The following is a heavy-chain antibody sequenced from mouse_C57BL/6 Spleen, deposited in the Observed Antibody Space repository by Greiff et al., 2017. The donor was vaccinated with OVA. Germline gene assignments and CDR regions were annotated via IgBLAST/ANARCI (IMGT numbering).Heavy chain of an antibody. V-gene: IGHV1-20*01. CDR1: GYSFTGYF. CDR2: INPYNGDT. Sequence: EVKLQESGPELVKPGDSVKISCKASGYSFTGYFMNWVMQSHGKSLEWIGRINPYNGDTFYNQKFKGKATLTVDKSSSTAHMELRSLTSEDSAVYYCARGDYYGSSSLGYFDVWGTGTTVTVSS. J-gene: IGHJ1*03. CDR3: ARGDYYGSSSLGYFDV. D-gene: IGHD1-1*01.